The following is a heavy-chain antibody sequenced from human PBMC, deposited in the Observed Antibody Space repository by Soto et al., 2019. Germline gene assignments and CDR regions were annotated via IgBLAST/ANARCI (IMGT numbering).Heavy chain of an antibody. D-gene: IGHD6-6*01. Sequence: QVQLVESGGGVVQPGGSLRLSCAASGFTFSNYGMHWVRQAPGKGLEWVAVILNDGSNRYHADSVQDRFTISRDNSKNTLYLQMNSLRAEDTAVYYCARVDEYSRNGMDVWGQGTTVTVS. J-gene: IGHJ6*02. CDR2: ILNDGSNR. CDR1: GFTFSNYG. CDR3: ARVDEYSRNGMDV. V-gene: IGHV3-33*01.